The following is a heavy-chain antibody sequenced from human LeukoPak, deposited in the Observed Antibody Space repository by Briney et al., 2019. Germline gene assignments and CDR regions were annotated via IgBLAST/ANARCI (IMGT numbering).Heavy chain of an antibody. CDR3: TRHQTNNYGPGTPFDY. CDR1: GFTFSRYN. J-gene: IGHJ4*02. CDR2: ITSSSIYK. D-gene: IGHD3-10*01. Sequence: PGGSLRLSCATSGFTFSRYNMNWVRQAPGKGLEWVSSITSSSIYKYYADSMKGRFTISRDNAKNSLYLQMDSLRAEDTAVYYCTRHQTNNYGPGTPFDYWGQGTLVSVSS. V-gene: IGHV3-21*01.